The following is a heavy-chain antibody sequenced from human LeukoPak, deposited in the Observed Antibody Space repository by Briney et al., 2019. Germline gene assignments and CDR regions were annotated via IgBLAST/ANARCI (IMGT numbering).Heavy chain of an antibody. CDR2: ISGSGAGT. Sequence: GGSLRLSCAASGFTFSSFAMSWVRQAPGKGLDWVSSISGSGAGTYYADSVKGRFTISRDNSKNTLYLQMNSLRAEDTAVYYCAKGGVRGVISWFDPWGQGTLVTVSS. D-gene: IGHD3-10*01. J-gene: IGHJ5*02. V-gene: IGHV3-23*01. CDR1: GFTFSSFA. CDR3: AKGGVRGVISWFDP.